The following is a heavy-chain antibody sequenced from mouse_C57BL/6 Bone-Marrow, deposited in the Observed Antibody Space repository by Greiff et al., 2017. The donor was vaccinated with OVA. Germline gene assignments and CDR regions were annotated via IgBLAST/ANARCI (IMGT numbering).Heavy chain of an antibody. D-gene: IGHD1-1*01. V-gene: IGHV7-3*01. CDR1: GFTFTDYY. Sequence: EVKLMESGGGLVPPGGSLSLSCAASGFTFTDYYMSWVRQPPGKALEWLGFIRNKANGYTTEYSASVKGRFTISRDNSQSILYLQMTALRSEYSATYYCARNYDFDYWGQGTTLTVSS. CDR2: IRNKANGYTT. J-gene: IGHJ2*01. CDR3: ARNYDFDY.